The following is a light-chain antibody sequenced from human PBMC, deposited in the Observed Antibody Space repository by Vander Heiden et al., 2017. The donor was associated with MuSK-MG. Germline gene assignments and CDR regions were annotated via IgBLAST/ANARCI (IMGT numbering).Light chain of an antibody. CDR2: GAS. V-gene: IGKV3-20*01. Sequence: EIVFTQSPGTLSLSPGETATLSCRASQTVGNSFLAWYQQKPGQSPRLLIHGASNRASGIPDRFSGSGSGTDFTLTISRLEPEDFAVYYCQQYDSPPLTFGGGAKVEI. CDR1: QTVGNSF. J-gene: IGKJ4*01. CDR3: QQYDSPPLT.